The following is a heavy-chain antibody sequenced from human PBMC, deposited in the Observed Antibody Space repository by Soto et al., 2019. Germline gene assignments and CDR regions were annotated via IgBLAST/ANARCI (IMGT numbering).Heavy chain of an antibody. J-gene: IGHJ4*02. Sequence: QVQLVESGGGVVQPGRSLRLSCAASGFTFSSYGMHWVRQAPGKGLEWVAVISYDGSNKYYADSVKGRFTISRDNSKNTLYLQMNSLRAEDTAVYYCAKWDSVVVVAADPLDYWGQGTLVTVSS. CDR3: AKWDSVVVVAADPLDY. D-gene: IGHD2-15*01. V-gene: IGHV3-30*18. CDR1: GFTFSSYG. CDR2: ISYDGSNK.